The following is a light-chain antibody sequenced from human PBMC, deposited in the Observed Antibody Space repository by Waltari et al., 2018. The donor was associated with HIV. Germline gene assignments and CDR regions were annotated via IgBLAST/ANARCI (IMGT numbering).Light chain of an antibody. J-gene: IGLJ1*01. Sequence: SVSGSLGQSINISCSGLSSDLGHSHFVSWYQQHPDTVPRVIIYDVNNRPSGVSSRFSGSKSGATASLTISGLQAEDEAVYYCASHSTYTLLYVFGSGTELTVL. CDR3: ASHSTYTLLYV. CDR1: SSDLGHSHF. V-gene: IGLV2-14*03. CDR2: DVN.